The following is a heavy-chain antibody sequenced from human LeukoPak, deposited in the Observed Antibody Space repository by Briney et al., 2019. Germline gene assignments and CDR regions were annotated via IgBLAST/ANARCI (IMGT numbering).Heavy chain of an antibody. V-gene: IGHV3-23*01. J-gene: IGHJ4*02. D-gene: IGHD3-22*01. CDR1: RFTFSNYV. CDR2: ISGSGRST. CDR3: GRGIVVVSHNFVY. Sequence: PAGSLRLSCAASRFTFSNYVMSWVRQAPGGGLECVSAISGSGRSTYYADSVKGRFTISRDNSKNALYLQMNSLRAEDTAVYFCGRGIVVVSHNFVYWGQGTLVTVSS.